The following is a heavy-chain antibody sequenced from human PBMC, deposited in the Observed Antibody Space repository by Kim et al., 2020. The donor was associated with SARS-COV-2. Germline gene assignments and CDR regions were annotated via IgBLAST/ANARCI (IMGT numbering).Heavy chain of an antibody. CDR2: ISFDGSNK. J-gene: IGHJ4*02. Sequence: GGSLRLSCAASGFTFSSFSMHWVRQAPGKGLQWVAAISFDGSNKYYADSMKGRFTISRDNSKNTLSLQMNSLRPEDTALYYCATLPDVVPTSITDYWGQGALVTASS. D-gene: IGHD2-2*01. CDR3: ATLPDVVPTSITDY. V-gene: IGHV3-30-3*01. CDR1: GFTFSSFS.